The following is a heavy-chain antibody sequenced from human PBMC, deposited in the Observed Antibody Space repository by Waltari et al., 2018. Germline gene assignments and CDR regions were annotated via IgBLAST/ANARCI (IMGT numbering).Heavy chain of an antibody. D-gene: IGHD2-21*02. CDR2: IRSKPNNYAT. CDR1: GFTFSDSS. J-gene: IGHJ4*02. V-gene: IGHV3-73*01. Sequence: LVPPGGSLKLSCAASGFTFSDSSLHWVRQASGKGLEGVGRIRSKPNNYATSYTTSVKGRFTISRDDSKNTAYLQMSSLKTEDTAVYYCTTVVTANSDYWGQGALVTVSS. CDR3: TTVVTANSDY.